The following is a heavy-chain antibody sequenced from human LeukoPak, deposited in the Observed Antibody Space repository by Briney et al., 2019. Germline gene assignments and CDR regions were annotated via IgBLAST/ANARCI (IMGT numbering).Heavy chain of an antibody. CDR2: ISSSSTTV. CDR3: ARESGSYYMPTFDY. D-gene: IGHD1-26*01. CDR1: GFTFSSYS. Sequence: GGSLRLSCAASGFTFSSYSMNWVRQAPGKGLEWISHISSSSTTVYYADSVKGRFTISRDNSKNTLYLQMNSLRAEDTAVYYCARESGSYYMPTFDYWGQGTLVTVSS. V-gene: IGHV3-48*01. J-gene: IGHJ4*02.